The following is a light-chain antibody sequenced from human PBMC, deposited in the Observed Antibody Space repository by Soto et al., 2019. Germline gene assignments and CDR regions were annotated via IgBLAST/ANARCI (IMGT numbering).Light chain of an antibody. CDR2: GAS. CDR1: QSVGSN. Sequence: DIVVTQSPASLSVSPGERATLSCRASQSVGSNLAWYQQKPGQAPRLLIFGASTMTTGVPSRFSGSGSGTEFTLTISSLQPEDVATYYCQQYIHWLWTFGQGTKVEIK. V-gene: IGKV3-15*01. J-gene: IGKJ1*01. CDR3: QQYIHWLWT.